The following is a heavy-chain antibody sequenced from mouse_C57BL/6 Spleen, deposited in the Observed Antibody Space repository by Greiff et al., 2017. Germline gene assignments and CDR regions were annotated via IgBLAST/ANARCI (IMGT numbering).Heavy chain of an antibody. CDR3: ARAGYYDYDGFAY. CDR2: ISDGGSYT. D-gene: IGHD2-4*01. CDR1: GFTFSSYA. Sequence: EVQLVESGGGLVKPGGSLKLSCAASGFTFSSYAMSLVRQTPEKRLEWVATISDGGSYTYYPDNVKGRFTISRDNAKNNLYLQRSHLKSEDTAMYYCARAGYYDYDGFAYWGQGTLVTVSA. V-gene: IGHV5-4*01. J-gene: IGHJ3*01.